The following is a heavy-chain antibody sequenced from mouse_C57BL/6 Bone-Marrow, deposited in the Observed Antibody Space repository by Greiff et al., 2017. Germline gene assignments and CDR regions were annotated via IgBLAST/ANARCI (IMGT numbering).Heavy chain of an antibody. CDR2: IDPSDSYT. CDR1: GYTFTSYW. D-gene: IGHD2-3*01. J-gene: IGHJ3*01. CDR3: ARDGYYPPWFAY. V-gene: IGHV1-69*01. Sequence: QVQLQQPGAELVMPGASVKLSCKASGYTFTSYWMHWVKQRPGQGLEWIGEIDPSDSYTNYNQKFKGKSTLTVDNSSSTAYMQLSSLTSEDSAVYYCARDGYYPPWFAYWGQGTLVTVSA.